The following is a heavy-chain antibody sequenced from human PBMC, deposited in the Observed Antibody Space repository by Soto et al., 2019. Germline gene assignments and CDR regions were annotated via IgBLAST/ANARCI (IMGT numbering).Heavy chain of an antibody. Sequence: GESLKISWQGSGYSFTSYWITWVRQMPGKGLQWMGMIDPSDSYTNYSPSFQGHVTISVDKSSSTAYLQWSSLRASDTAMYYCARHGGLAAPFDYWAQGTLVTVSS. D-gene: IGHD6-13*01. J-gene: IGHJ4*02. V-gene: IGHV5-10-1*01. CDR3: ARHGGLAAPFDY. CDR1: GYSFTSYW. CDR2: IDPSDSYT.